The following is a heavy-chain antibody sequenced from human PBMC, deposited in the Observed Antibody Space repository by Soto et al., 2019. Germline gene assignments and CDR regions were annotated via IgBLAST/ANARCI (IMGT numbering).Heavy chain of an antibody. CDR3: ARRTAGFGELGGGRNYSSSNYMDA. J-gene: IGHJ6*03. D-gene: IGHD3-10*01. CDR1: GGAISRYY. CDR2: IYYSGST. V-gene: IGHV4-59*08. Sequence: PSVTLSLTRTVCGGAISRYYWSWIPQPPGKGLEWIGYIYYSGSTNYNPSLKIRVTISVDTSKNQFSLKLSSVTAADTAVYYCARRTAGFGELGGGRNYSSSNYMDARGKGTTLPVSS.